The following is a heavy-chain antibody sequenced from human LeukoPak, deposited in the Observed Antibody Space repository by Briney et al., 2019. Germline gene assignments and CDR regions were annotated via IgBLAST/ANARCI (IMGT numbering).Heavy chain of an antibody. CDR2: ISGSGDRT. Sequence: RTGGSLRLSCAGSGFTFSSYAMNWVSQAPGKGLEWVSGISGSGDRTYYADAVKGRLTISRDNSKNSLYLQMNSLRAEDMALYYCAKDMRQGLYNWNYGEFDYWGQGTLVTVSS. CDR1: GFTFSSYA. CDR3: AKDMRQGLYNWNYGEFDY. V-gene: IGHV3-23*01. J-gene: IGHJ4*02. D-gene: IGHD1-7*01.